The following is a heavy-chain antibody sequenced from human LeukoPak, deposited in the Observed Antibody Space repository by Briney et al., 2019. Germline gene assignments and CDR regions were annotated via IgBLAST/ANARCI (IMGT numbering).Heavy chain of an antibody. V-gene: IGHV3-15*01. CDR3: TTESDTAMVVDY. CDR2: IKSKTDGGTT. Sequence: GGSLRLSCAASGFTFSNAWMSWVRQAPGKGLEWVGRIKSKTDGGTTDYAAPVKGRFIISRDDSKNMLYLQMNSLKAEDTAVYYCTTESDTAMVVDYWGQGTLVTVSS. D-gene: IGHD5-18*01. CDR1: GFTFSNAW. J-gene: IGHJ4*02.